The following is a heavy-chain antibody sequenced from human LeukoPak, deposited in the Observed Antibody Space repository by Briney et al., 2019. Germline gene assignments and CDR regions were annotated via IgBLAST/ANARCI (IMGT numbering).Heavy chain of an antibody. D-gene: IGHD3-22*01. CDR2: INHGGGT. CDR1: GGSFSNFY. CDR3: ARYHYDSSGYYYWFDP. Sequence: PSETLSLTCAVYGGSFSNFYWSWIRQPPGEGLEWIGEINHGGGTNYNPSLKSRVTIAVATSKNQFSLELSSVTAADTAVYYCARYHYDSSGYYYWFDPWGQGTLVTVSS. J-gene: IGHJ5*02. V-gene: IGHV4-34*01.